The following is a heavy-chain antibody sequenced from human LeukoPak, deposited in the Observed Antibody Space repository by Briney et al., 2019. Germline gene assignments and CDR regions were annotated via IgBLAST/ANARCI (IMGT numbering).Heavy chain of an antibody. D-gene: IGHD6-13*01. CDR1: GYTFTGYY. J-gene: IGHJ6*03. CDR3: ARAGLGYSSSWDYYYYMDV. V-gene: IGHV1-2*02. CDR2: INPNSGGT. Sequence: ASVKASCKASGYTFTGYYMHWVRQAPGQGLEWMGWINPNSGGTNYAQNFQGRVTMTRDTSISTAYMELNRLRSDDTAVYYCARAGLGYSSSWDYYYYMDVWGKGTTVTVSS.